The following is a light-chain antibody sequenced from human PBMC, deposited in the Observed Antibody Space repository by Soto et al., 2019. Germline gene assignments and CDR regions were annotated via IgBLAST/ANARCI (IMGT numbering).Light chain of an antibody. CDR3: CSYAGSFYV. CDR2: DVS. CDR1: SSDVGGYNY. V-gene: IGLV2-11*01. Sequence: QSVLTQPRSVSGSTGQSVTISCTGTSSDVGGYNYVSWYQQHPGKAPKLMIYDVSKRPSGVPDRFSGSKSGNTASLTISGLQAEDEADYYCCSYAGSFYVFGNGTKVTVL. J-gene: IGLJ1*01.